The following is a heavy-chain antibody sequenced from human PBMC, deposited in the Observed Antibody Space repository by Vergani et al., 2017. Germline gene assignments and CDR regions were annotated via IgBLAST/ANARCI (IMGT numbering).Heavy chain of an antibody. D-gene: IGHD5-12*01. V-gene: IGHV1-69*06. CDR1: GGTFSSYA. CDR3: ARDLVSRGYSGYDQGD. J-gene: IGHJ4*02. Sequence: QVQLVQSGAEVKKPGSSVKVSCKASGGTFSSYAISWVRQAPGQGLEWMGRIIPIFGTANYAQKFQGRVTMTTDTSTSTAYMELRSLRSDDTAVYYCARDLVSRGYSGYDQGDWGQGTLVTVSS. CDR2: IIPIFGTA.